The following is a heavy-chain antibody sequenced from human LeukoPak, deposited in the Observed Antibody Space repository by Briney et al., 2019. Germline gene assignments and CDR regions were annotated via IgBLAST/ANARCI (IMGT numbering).Heavy chain of an antibody. CDR1: GGSFSGYY. V-gene: IGHV4-34*01. D-gene: IGHD1-14*01. CDR3: ARLGRAPSRNYYYYYYMDV. Sequence: PSQTLSLTCAVYGGSFSGYYWSWIRQPPGKGLEWIGEINHSGSTNYNPSLKSRVTISVDTSKNQFSLKLSSVTAADTAVYYCARLGRAPSRNYYYYYYMDVWGKGTTVSVSS. J-gene: IGHJ6*03. CDR2: INHSGST.